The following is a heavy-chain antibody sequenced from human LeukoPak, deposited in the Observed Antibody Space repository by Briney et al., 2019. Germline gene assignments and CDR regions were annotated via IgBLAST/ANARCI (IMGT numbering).Heavy chain of an antibody. CDR2: ISGSTASI. J-gene: IGHJ4*02. V-gene: IGHV3-48*01. D-gene: IGHD7-27*01. CDR3: ATVHTWGLVLNHFDH. CDR1: GFTFSSYS. Sequence: GGSLRLSCVGSGFTFSSYSMNWVRQAPGKGLEWISHISGSTASITYEDSVKGRFNTSRDNAKNSLFLQMNSLRVEDTAMYYCATVHTWGLVLNHFDHWGQGIPVTVSP.